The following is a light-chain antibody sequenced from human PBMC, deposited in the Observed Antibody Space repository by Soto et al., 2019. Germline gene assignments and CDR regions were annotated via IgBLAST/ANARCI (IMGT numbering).Light chain of an antibody. V-gene: IGKV3-15*01. J-gene: IGKJ4*01. CDR1: QSVRTN. Sequence: EVVMTQSPATLSVSLGERATLSCRASQSVRTNLAWYQQKPGQAPRLLIYGASTRATGIPARFSGSGSGTEFRLTISSLQSEDFAVYYCQQYNNWPPLTFGGGTKVEIK. CDR3: QQYNNWPPLT. CDR2: GAS.